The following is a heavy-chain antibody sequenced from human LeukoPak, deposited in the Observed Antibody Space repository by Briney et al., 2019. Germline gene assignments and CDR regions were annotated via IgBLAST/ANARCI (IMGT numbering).Heavy chain of an antibody. CDR1: GFAFESFT. D-gene: IGHD5-12*01. J-gene: IGHJ4*02. CDR3: AKGLFSAYDKYLDS. Sequence: GGSLRLSCAGSGFAFESFTMTWVRQARCKGVEWVSLISDTGRDINYADSVRGRFTISRDNTKNSLFLQVDSLRVEDTAIYYCAKGLFSAYDKYLDSWGQGTLVTVSS. CDR2: ISDTGRDI. V-gene: IGHV3-21*04.